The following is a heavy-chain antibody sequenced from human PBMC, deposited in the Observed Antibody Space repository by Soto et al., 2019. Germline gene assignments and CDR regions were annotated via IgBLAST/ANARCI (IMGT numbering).Heavy chain of an antibody. CDR3: ARGPIFGVVRAYYYYGMDV. Sequence: QVQLVQSGAEVKKPGSSVKVSCKASGGTFSSYAISWVRQAPGQGLEWMGGIIPIFGTANYAQKFQGRVTITADESTGTAYMELSSLRSEDTAVYYCARGPIFGVVRAYYYYGMDVWGQGTTVTVSS. J-gene: IGHJ6*02. CDR1: GGTFSSYA. V-gene: IGHV1-69*01. D-gene: IGHD3-3*01. CDR2: IIPIFGTA.